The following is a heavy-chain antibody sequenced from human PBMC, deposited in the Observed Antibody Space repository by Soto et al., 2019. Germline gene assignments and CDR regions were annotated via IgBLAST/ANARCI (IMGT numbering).Heavy chain of an antibody. CDR2: MSYDGENK. D-gene: IGHD1-26*01. J-gene: IGHJ6*02. Sequence: QVHLVESGGGVVQPGRSLRLSCAASGITVSTYAMHWVRQAPGKGLEWVAVMSYDGENKYHADSVKGRFTISRDNSKNTLYLQLNSRRPEDTALYYCARDRGARLNNSGMDVWGQGTTVTVSS. CDR3: ARDRGARLNNSGMDV. CDR1: GITVSTYA. V-gene: IGHV3-30*04.